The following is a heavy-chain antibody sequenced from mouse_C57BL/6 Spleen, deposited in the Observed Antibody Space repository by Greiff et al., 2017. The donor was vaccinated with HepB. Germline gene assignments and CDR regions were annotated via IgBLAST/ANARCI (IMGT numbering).Heavy chain of an antibody. CDR2: ISDGGSYT. Sequence: EVKLVESGGGLVKPGGSLKLSCAASGFTFSSYAMSWVRQTPEKRLEWVATISDGGSYTYYPDNVKGRFTISRDNAKNNLYLQMSHLKSEDTAMYYCAREGSTMVEGDYFDYWGQGTTLTVSS. D-gene: IGHD2-1*01. V-gene: IGHV5-4*01. J-gene: IGHJ2*01. CDR3: AREGSTMVEGDYFDY. CDR1: GFTFSSYA.